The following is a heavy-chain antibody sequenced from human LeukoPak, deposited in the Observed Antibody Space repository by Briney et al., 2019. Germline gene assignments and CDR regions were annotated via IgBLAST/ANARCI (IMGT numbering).Heavy chain of an antibody. Sequence: PEGSLRLSCAASGFTFSSNAMSWVRQAPGKGLEWVSGISYSGGSTYYADSVKGRFTISRDNSKNTLYLQMNSLRAEDTAVYYCTRDPLYGALDSWGQGTLVTVSS. CDR1: GFTFSSNA. V-gene: IGHV3-23*01. D-gene: IGHD4-17*01. CDR2: ISYSGGST. J-gene: IGHJ4*02. CDR3: TRDPLYGALDS.